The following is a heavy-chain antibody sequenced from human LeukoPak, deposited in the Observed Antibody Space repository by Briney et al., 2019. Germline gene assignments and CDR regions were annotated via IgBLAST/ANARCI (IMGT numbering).Heavy chain of an antibody. CDR1: GYTFTSYD. CDR3: ARGFRTIFGVVIIHNWFDH. D-gene: IGHD3-3*01. V-gene: IGHV1-8*03. J-gene: IGHJ5*02. Sequence: GASVKVSCKASGYTFTSYDINWVRQATGQGLEWMGWMNPNSGNTGYAQKFQGRVTITRNTSISTAYMELSSLRSEDTAVYYCARGFRTIFGVVIIHNWFDHWGQGTLVTVSS. CDR2: MNPNSGNT.